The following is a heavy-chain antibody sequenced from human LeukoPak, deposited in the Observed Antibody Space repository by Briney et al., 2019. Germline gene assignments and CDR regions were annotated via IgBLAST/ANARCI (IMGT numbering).Heavy chain of an antibody. CDR2: IYYSGST. CDR3: ARHLFYGMDV. Sequence: PSETLSLTCTVSGGSISSYYWSWIRQPPGKGLEWIGYIYYSGSTNYNPSLKSRVTISIDTSKNQFSLKLSSVTAADTAVYYRARHLFYGMDVWGQGTTVTVSS. J-gene: IGHJ6*02. V-gene: IGHV4-59*08. CDR1: GGSISSYY.